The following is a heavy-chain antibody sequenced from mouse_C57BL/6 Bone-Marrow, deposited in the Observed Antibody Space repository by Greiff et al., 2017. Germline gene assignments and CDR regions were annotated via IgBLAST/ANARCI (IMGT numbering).Heavy chain of an antibody. V-gene: IGHV14-4*01. J-gene: IGHJ2*01. CDR3: TTLLLADY. D-gene: IGHD2-1*01. CDR1: GFNIKDDY. Sequence: VQLQQSGAELVRPGASVKLSCTASGFNIKDDYMHWVKQRPEQGLEWIGWIDPENGDTEYASKFQGKATITADTSSNPAYLQLSSLTSEDTAVYYCTTLLLADYWGQGTTRTVSS. CDR2: IDPENGDT.